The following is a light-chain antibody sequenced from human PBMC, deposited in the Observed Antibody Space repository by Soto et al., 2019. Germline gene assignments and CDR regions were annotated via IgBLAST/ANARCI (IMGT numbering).Light chain of an antibody. J-gene: IGKJ1*01. Sequence: DIVMTQSPDSLAVSLGERATINCKSSQSVLYSSNNKNYLAWYQQKPGQPPKLLIYWASTRESGVPDRFSGSGSGIDFTLTISSLQAEDVAVYYCQQYYSPPPWTFGQGTKVEIK. CDR2: WAS. CDR3: QQYYSPPPWT. CDR1: QSVLYSSNNKNY. V-gene: IGKV4-1*01.